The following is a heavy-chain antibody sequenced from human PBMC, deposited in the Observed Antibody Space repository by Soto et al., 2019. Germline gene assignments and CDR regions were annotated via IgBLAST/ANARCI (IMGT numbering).Heavy chain of an antibody. CDR3: ARAHYGPSGYYFDS. V-gene: IGHV4-30-2*01. J-gene: IGHJ4*02. Sequence: SETLSLTCTVSGDSISSGGYSWSWIRQPPQKGLEWIGYIYRTGSTSYPPSLKSRVTISVDKSKNQFSLILNSVTAADTAIYYCARAHYGPSGYYFDSWGQGTLVTVSS. D-gene: IGHD3-22*01. CDR2: IYRTGST. CDR1: GDSISSGGYS.